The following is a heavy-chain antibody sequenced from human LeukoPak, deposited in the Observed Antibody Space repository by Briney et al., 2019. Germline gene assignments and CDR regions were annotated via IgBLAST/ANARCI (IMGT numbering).Heavy chain of an antibody. D-gene: IGHD3-3*01. V-gene: IGHV4-34*01. Sequence: PSETLSLTCAVYGGSFSGYYWSWIRQPPGKGLEWIGEINHSGSTNYNPSLKSRVTISVDTSKNQFSLKLSSVTAADTAVYYCARGNTIFGVGNRSLYYYYGMDVWGQGTTVTVSS. CDR1: GGSFSGYY. CDR2: INHSGST. J-gene: IGHJ6*02. CDR3: ARGNTIFGVGNRSLYYYYGMDV.